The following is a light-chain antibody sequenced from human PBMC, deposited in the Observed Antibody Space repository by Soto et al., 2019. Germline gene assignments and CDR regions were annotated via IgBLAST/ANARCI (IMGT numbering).Light chain of an antibody. J-gene: IGKJ3*01. CDR3: QQRSGWPPLFT. CDR1: QSVSSY. V-gene: IGKV3-11*01. CDR2: DAS. Sequence: EIVLTQSPATLSLSPGERATLSCRASQSVSSYLAWYQQRPGQPPRLLIYDASNRATGILARFSGSGSGTDFTLTISSLEPEDFAIYYCQQRSGWPPLFTFGPGTKVDI.